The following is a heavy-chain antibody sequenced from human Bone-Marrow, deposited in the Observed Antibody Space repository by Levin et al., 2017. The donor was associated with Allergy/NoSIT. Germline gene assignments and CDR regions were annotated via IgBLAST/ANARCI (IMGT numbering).Heavy chain of an antibody. Sequence: GGSLRLSCAASGFTFSNYGMHWVRQPPGKGLEWVAVIQYDGSNRNYADSVKGRFTISRDDSTLYLQMNSLRAEDTAVYYCARDIRSRWYDAFWGQGTLVTVSS. V-gene: IGHV3-33*01. CDR1: GFTFSNYG. J-gene: IGHJ4*02. CDR3: ARDIRSRWYDAF. CDR2: IQYDGSNR. D-gene: IGHD6-13*01.